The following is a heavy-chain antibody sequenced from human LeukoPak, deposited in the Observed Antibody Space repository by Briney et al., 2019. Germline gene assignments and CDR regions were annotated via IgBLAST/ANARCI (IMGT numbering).Heavy chain of an antibody. CDR1: GFTFSNAW. D-gene: IGHD3-3*01. Sequence: GGSLRLSCAASGFTFSNAWMNWVRQAPGKGLEWVSSINSIGSYIYYADSLKGRFTISRDNAKNSLYLQMNTLRAEDTAVYYCAREGSTDFWSAYSVYYFDYWGQGTLVTVSS. J-gene: IGHJ4*02. CDR3: AREGSTDFWSAYSVYYFDY. CDR2: INSIGSYI. V-gene: IGHV3-21*01.